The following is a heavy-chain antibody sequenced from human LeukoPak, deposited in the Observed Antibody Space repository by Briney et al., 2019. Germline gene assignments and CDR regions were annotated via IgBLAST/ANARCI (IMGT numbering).Heavy chain of an antibody. CDR2: IYHSGST. Sequence: SETLSLTCTVSGGSISSSNFYWGWIRQPPGKGLEWIGSIYHSGSTFYNPSLKSRVTISVDTSKNQFSLKLSSVTAADTAVYYCARGLHYDILTGYYIKGFIDYWGQGTLVTVSS. D-gene: IGHD3-9*01. J-gene: IGHJ4*02. CDR3: ARGLHYDILTGYYIKGFIDY. V-gene: IGHV4-39*07. CDR1: GGSISSSNFY.